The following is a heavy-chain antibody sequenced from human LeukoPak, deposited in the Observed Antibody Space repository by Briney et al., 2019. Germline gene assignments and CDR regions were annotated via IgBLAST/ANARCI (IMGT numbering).Heavy chain of an antibody. V-gene: IGHV4-59*08. CDR1: GGSISSYY. D-gene: IGHD3-10*01. Sequence: SETLSLTCTVSGGSISSYYWSWIRQPPGKGLEWIGYIYYSGSTNYNPSLKSRVTISVDTSKNQFSLKLSSVTAADTAVYYCARGMDYYGSGSFEHWGQGTLVTVSS. CDR2: IYYSGST. CDR3: ARGMDYYGSGSFEH. J-gene: IGHJ1*01.